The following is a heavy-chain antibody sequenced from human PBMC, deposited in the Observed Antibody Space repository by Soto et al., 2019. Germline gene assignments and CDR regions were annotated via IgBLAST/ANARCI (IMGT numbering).Heavy chain of an antibody. Sequence: PSETLSLTCAAYGGSFSGYYWSWIRQPPGKGLEWIGEINHSGSTNYNPSLKSRVTISVDTSKNQFSLKLTSVTAADTAVYYCAAPPRYWGQGTLVTVSS. V-gene: IGHV4-34*01. CDR1: GGSFSGYY. CDR2: INHSGST. D-gene: IGHD6-6*01. J-gene: IGHJ4*02. CDR3: AAPPRY.